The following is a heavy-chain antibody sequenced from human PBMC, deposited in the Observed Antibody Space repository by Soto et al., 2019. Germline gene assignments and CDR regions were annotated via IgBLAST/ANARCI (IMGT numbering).Heavy chain of an antibody. D-gene: IGHD6-19*01. CDR1: GGSISSGGYS. J-gene: IGHJ4*02. CDR3: ASAGGLGAVAADY. CDR2: IYHSGST. Sequence: QLQLQESGSGLVKPSQTLSLTCAVSGGSISSGGYSSSWIRQPPGKGLEWIGYIYHSGSTYYNPSLKSRVTISVDRSKNQFSLKLSSVTAADTAVYYCASAGGLGAVAADYWGQGTLVTVSS. V-gene: IGHV4-30-2*01.